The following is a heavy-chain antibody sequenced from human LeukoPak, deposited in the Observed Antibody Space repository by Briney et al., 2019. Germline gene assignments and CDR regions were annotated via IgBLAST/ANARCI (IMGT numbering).Heavy chain of an antibody. CDR1: GGSISSYY. CDR3: AATYYYGSGSYQSPYYFDY. CDR2: IYTSGST. J-gene: IGHJ4*02. V-gene: IGHV4-4*07. D-gene: IGHD3-10*01. Sequence: SETLSLTCTVSGGSISSYYWSWIRQPAGKGLEWIGRIYTSGSTNYNPSLKSRVTMSVDTSKNQFSLKLSSVTAADTAVYYCAATYYYGSGSYQSPYYFDYWGQGTLVTVSS.